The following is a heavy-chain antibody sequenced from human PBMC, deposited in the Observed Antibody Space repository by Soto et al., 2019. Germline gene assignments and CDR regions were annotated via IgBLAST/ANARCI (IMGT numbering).Heavy chain of an antibody. CDR3: ARVYQYYYGSGSPPGYYYYMDV. J-gene: IGHJ6*03. Sequence: SETLSLTCTVSGGSISSYYWSWIRQPPGKGLEWIGYIYYSGSTNYNPSLKSRVTISVDTSKNQFSLKLSSVTAADTAVYYCARVYQYYYGSGSPPGYYYYMDVWGKGTTVTVSS. CDR1: GGSISSYY. D-gene: IGHD3-10*01. CDR2: IYYSGST. V-gene: IGHV4-59*01.